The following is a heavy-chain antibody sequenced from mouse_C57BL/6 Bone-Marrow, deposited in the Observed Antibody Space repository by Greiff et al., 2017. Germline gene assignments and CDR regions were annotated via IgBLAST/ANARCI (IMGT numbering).Heavy chain of an antibody. D-gene: IGHD2-4*01. J-gene: IGHJ3*01. CDR2: ILPGSGST. CDR3: ARESIGYDYEGWFAY. CDR1: GYTFTGYW. Sequence: VKLLESGAELMKPGASVKLSCKATGYTFTGYWIEWVKQRPGHGLEWIGEILPGSGSTNYNEKFKGKATFTADTSSNTAYMQLSSLTTEDSAIXYCARESIGYDYEGWFAYWGQGTLVTVSA. V-gene: IGHV1-9*01.